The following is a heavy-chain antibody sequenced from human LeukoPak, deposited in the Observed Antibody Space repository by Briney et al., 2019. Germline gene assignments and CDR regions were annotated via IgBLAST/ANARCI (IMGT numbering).Heavy chain of an antibody. V-gene: IGHV1-69*06. Sequence: SVKVSCKASGGTFSSYAISWVRQAPGQGLEWMGGIIPIFGTANYAQKFQGRVTITADKSTSTAYMELSSLRSEDTAVYYCARDGSGSTYHYGMDVWGKGTTVTVSS. D-gene: IGHD3-10*01. CDR1: GGTFSSYA. J-gene: IGHJ6*04. CDR2: IIPIFGTA. CDR3: ARDGSGSTYHYGMDV.